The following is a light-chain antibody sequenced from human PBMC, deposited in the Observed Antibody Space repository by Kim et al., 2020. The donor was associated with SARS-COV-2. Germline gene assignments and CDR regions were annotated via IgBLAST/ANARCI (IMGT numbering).Light chain of an antibody. J-gene: IGKJ4*01. CDR1: QSFTSK. CDR3: QQYYSCPLT. Sequence: VSPGERATLSCRASQSFTSKLAWFQQKPGRAPRLLIYDTSTRTTGIPARFSGSWSGTEFTLTISSLQSEDFAVYYCQQYYSCPLTFGGGTKVDIK. V-gene: IGKV3-15*01. CDR2: DTS.